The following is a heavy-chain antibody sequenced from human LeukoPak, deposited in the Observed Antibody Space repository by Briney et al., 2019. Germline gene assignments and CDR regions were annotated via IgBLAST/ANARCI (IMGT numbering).Heavy chain of an antibody. J-gene: IGHJ4*02. Sequence: SETLSLTCTVSGGSISSSSYYWGWIRQPPGKGLEWIGSIYYSGSTYYNPSLKSRVTISVDTAKNQFSLKLSSVTAAGTAVYYCARGPESGDSSSWSYYFDYWGQGTLVNVTS. CDR1: GGSISSSSYY. CDR3: ARGPESGDSSSWSYYFDY. V-gene: IGHV4-39*07. CDR2: IYYSGST. D-gene: IGHD6-13*01.